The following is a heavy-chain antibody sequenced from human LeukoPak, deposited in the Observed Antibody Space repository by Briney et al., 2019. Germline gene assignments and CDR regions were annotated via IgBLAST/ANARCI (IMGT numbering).Heavy chain of an antibody. D-gene: IGHD2-21*02. CDR3: AREWAGGDCGGDCTRTKGDYYGMDV. V-gene: IGHV1-69*06. Sequence: ASVKVSCKASGGTFSSYAISWVRQAPGQGLEWMGGIIPIFGTANYAQKFQGRVTITADKSTSTAYMELSSLRSEDTAVYYCAREWAGGDCGGDCTRTKGDYYGMDVWGQGTTVTVSS. CDR1: GGTFSSYA. CDR2: IIPIFGTA. J-gene: IGHJ6*02.